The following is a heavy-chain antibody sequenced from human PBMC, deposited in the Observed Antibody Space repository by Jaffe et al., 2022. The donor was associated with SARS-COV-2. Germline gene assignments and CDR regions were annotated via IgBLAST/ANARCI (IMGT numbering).Heavy chain of an antibody. J-gene: IGHJ3*02. CDR2: INQDGSEK. V-gene: IGHV3-7*03. D-gene: IGHD1-20*01. Sequence: EMQLEESGGGLVQPGESLRLSCAASGFTFSNFWMTWVRQVPGKGLEWVADINQDGSEKRYLDSVRGRFTIARYNAKNSVYLQMNSLRAEDTALYYCAKDNWNQRGIDGFDIWGQGTMVTVSS. CDR1: GFTFSNFW. CDR3: AKDNWNQRGIDGFDI.